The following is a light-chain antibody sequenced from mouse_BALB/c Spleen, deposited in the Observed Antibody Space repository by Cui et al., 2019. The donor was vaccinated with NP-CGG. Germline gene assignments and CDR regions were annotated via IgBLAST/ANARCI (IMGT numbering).Light chain of an antibody. V-gene: IGLV1*01. CDR2: GTN. Sequence: AVVTQAFALTTSPGETVTLTCRSSTGAVTTSNYANWVQEKPDHLFTGLIGGTNNRAPGVPARFSGSLIGDKAALTITGTQTEDEAIYFCALWYSNHWVFGGGTELTVL. J-gene: IGLJ1*01. CDR1: TGAVTTSNY. CDR3: ALWYSNHWV.